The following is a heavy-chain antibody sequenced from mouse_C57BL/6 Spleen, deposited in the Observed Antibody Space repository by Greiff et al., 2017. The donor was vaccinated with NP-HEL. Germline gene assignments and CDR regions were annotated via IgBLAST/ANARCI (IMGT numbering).Heavy chain of an antibody. Sequence: VQLQQSGPVLVKPGASVKMSCKASGYTFTDYYMNWVKQSHGKSLEWIGVINPYNGGTSYNQKFKGKATLTVDKSSSTAYMELNSLTSEDSAVYYCARQDPQGYFDVWGTGTTVTVSS. CDR2: INPYNGGT. CDR1: GYTFTDYY. V-gene: IGHV1-19*01. CDR3: ARQDPQGYFDV. J-gene: IGHJ1*03.